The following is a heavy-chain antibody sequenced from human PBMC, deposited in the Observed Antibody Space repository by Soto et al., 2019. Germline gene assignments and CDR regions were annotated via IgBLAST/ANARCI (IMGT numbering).Heavy chain of an antibody. CDR1: GFTFSSYG. Sequence: QVQLVESGGGVVQPGRSLRLSCAASGFTFSSYGMHWVRQAPGKGLEWVAVIWYDGSNKYYADSVKGRFTISRDNSKXXXXLQMNXLRAEDTAVYYCARVPSRGYSYGYDAFDIWGQGTMVTVSS. D-gene: IGHD5-18*01. V-gene: IGHV3-33*01. CDR2: IWYDGSNK. J-gene: IGHJ3*02. CDR3: ARVPSRGYSYGYDAFDI.